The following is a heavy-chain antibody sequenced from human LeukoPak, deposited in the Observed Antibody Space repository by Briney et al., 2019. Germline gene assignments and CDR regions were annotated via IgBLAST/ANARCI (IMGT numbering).Heavy chain of an antibody. Sequence: SETLSLTCTVSGGSISSGSYCWSWIRQPAGKGLEWIGHIYTSGNTNYNPSLKSRVTISVDTSKNQFSLKLSSVTAADTAVYYCAREGIAAAGYYYYYMDVWGKGTTVTVSS. CDR2: IYTSGNT. J-gene: IGHJ6*03. V-gene: IGHV4-61*09. CDR3: AREGIAAAGYYYYYMDV. CDR1: GGSISSGSYC. D-gene: IGHD6-13*01.